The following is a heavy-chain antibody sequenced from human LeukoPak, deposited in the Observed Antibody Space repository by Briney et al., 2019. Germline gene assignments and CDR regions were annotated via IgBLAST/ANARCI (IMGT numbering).Heavy chain of an antibody. V-gene: IGHV4-39*01. CDR3: ARQFYYDSGGSHY. D-gene: IGHD3-22*01. J-gene: IGHJ4*02. CDR2: IFYSGST. Sequence: SETLSLTCTVPGGSISSSSYYWGWIRQPPGKGLEWIGTIFYSGSTYYNPSLESRVTISVDTSKNQFSLKLSSVTAADTAVYYCARQFYYDSGGSHYWGQGTLVTVSS. CDR1: GGSISSSSYY.